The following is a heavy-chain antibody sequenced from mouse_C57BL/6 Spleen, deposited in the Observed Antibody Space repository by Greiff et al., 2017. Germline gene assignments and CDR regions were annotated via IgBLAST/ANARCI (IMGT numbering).Heavy chain of an antibody. CDR2: ISNGGGST. V-gene: IGHV5-12*01. D-gene: IGHD1-1*01. Sequence: EVQLVESGGGLVQPGGSLKLSCAASGFTFSDYYMYWVRQTPEKRLEWVAYISNGGGSTYYPDTVKGRFTISRDNAKNTLYLQMSRLKSEDTAMYDCARQITTGRYCAMDYWGQGTSVTVSS. CDR3: ARQITTGRYCAMDY. CDR1: GFTFSDYY. J-gene: IGHJ4*01.